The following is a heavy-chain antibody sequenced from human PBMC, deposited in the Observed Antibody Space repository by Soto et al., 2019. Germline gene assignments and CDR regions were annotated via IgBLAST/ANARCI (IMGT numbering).Heavy chain of an antibody. V-gene: IGHV4-39*02. D-gene: IGHD6-6*01. CDR1: GGSISSSSYY. J-gene: IGHJ6*02. CDR3: ARDGARGDSSSWSHYYYYYGMDV. CDR2: IYYSGST. Sequence: QLQLQESGPGLVKPSETLSLTCTVSGGSISSSSYYWGWIRQPPGKGLEWIGSIYYSGSTYYNPSLKSRVTISVDTSKNQFSLKLSSVTAADTAVYYCARDGARGDSSSWSHYYYYYGMDVWGQGTTVTVSS.